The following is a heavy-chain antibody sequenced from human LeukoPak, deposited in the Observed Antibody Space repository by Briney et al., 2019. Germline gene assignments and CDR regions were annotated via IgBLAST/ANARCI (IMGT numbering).Heavy chain of an antibody. Sequence: GASVTVSCKTPGYTFTRYHIHWVRQAPGQGLEWMGVINPSGGTTTYAQNFQGRVTMTRDTSTITVYMELSSLRSDDTAVYYCAREAIFGVVREYYFDYWGQGTLVTVSS. CDR1: GYTFTRYH. J-gene: IGHJ4*02. CDR3: AREAIFGVVREYYFDY. D-gene: IGHD3-3*01. CDR2: INPSGGTT. V-gene: IGHV1-46*01.